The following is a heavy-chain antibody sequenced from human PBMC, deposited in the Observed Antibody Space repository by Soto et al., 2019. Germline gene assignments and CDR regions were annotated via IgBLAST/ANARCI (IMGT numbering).Heavy chain of an antibody. Sequence: QVQLVESGGGLVHPGMSLRLSCAASGFSFSHYAMHWVCQAPGKGLEWVAAISYDGSNEYYADSVRGRFTISRDNTENTLYRQMNSLRAEDTAEYYCARESRYCSGGSCSSQHAFDIWGQGTMVTVSS. J-gene: IGHJ3*02. CDR3: ARESRYCSGGSCSSQHAFDI. CDR2: ISYDGSNE. CDR1: GFSFSHYA. D-gene: IGHD2-15*01. V-gene: IGHV3-30-3*01.